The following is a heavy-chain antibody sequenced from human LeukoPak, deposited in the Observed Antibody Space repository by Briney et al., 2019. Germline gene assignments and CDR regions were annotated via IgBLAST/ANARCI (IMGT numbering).Heavy chain of an antibody. V-gene: IGHV4-30-4*08. CDR2: IYYSGST. CDR1: GGSISSGDYY. J-gene: IGHJ6*02. Sequence: SETLSLTCTVSGGSISSGDYYWSWIRQPPGKGLEWIGYIYYSGSTYYNPSLKSRVTISVDTSKNQFSLKLSSVTAADTAVYYCARTSYGFGVGYYYGMDVWGQGTTVTVSS. D-gene: IGHD3-10*01. CDR3: ARTSYGFGVGYYYGMDV.